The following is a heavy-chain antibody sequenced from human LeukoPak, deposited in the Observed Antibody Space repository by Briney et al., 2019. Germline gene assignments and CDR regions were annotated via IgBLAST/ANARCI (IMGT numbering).Heavy chain of an antibody. CDR2: IASNGGTK. Sequence: GGPLKLYCAASGNCFNTYTMRSVRQDPGKGLEYVSGIASNGGTKYYADSVKGRFTISRDNFKNTVYLQMDSLRTEDMAVYYCAREYCTTNNCYNWGLGYWGQGTLVTVSS. CDR1: GNCFNTYT. D-gene: IGHD2-2*02. J-gene: IGHJ4*02. CDR3: AREYCTTNNCYNWGLGY. V-gene: IGHV3-64*02.